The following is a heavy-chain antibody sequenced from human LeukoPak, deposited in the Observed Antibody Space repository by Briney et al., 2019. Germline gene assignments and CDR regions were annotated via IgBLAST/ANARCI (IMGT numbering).Heavy chain of an antibody. J-gene: IGHJ4*02. D-gene: IGHD1-26*01. CDR2: ISGSGSTI. V-gene: IGHV3-48*03. CDR3: ARDGVGADGIDY. Sequence: PGGPLRLSCAASGFTFSSYEMNWVRQAPGKGLEWLSYISGSGSTIYYADSVKGRFTVSRDNAKNSLYLQMNSLRAEDTAVYYCARDGVGADGIDYWGQGTLVTVSS. CDR1: GFTFSSYE.